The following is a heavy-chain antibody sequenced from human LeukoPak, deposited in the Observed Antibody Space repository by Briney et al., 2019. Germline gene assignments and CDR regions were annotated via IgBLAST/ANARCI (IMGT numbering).Heavy chain of an antibody. J-gene: IGHJ3*02. CDR2: ISYNGSNR. CDR1: GFTFSSYT. V-gene: IGHV3-30*04. Sequence: GGSLRLSCAASGFTFSSYTMHWVRQAPGKGLEWVAFISYNGSNRYYADSVKGRFTISRDNSKNTLYLQMNSLRPEHTAVYYCARDLTDIVGATSVDDAFDIWGQGTMVTVSS. D-gene: IGHD1-26*01. CDR3: ARDLTDIVGATSVDDAFDI.